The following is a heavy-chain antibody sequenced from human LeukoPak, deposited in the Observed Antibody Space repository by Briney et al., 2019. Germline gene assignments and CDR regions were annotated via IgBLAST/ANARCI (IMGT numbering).Heavy chain of an antibody. J-gene: IGHJ4*02. CDR1: GGSISSSSYY. CDR3: APSSPGFDY. V-gene: IGHV4-39*01. Sequence: SETLSLTCTVSGGSISSSSYYWGWVRQPPGKGLEWIGSIYYSGSTYYNPSLKSRVTISVDTSKNQFSLKLSSVTVADTAVYYCAPSSPGFDYWGQGTLATVSS. D-gene: IGHD2-15*01. CDR2: IYYSGST.